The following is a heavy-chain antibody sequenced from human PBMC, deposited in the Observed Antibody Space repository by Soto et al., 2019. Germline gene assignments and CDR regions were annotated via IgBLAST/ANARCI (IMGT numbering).Heavy chain of an antibody. CDR1: GFMFSSAW. CDR3: VEGWNDF. V-gene: IGHV3-15*01. Sequence: EVQVVESGGDLVEPGGSLRLSCVTSGFMFSSAWMSWVRQAPGKGLECVARIKSKKDGGARDYAAPVNGRFSISRDDSKSTVYLQMNSLRAEDTALYYCVEGWNDFWGQGTLVTVSS. CDR2: IKSKKDGGAR. J-gene: IGHJ4*02. D-gene: IGHD1-1*01.